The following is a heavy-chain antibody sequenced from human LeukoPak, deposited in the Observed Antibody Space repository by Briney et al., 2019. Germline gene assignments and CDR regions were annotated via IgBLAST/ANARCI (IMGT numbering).Heavy chain of an antibody. D-gene: IGHD3-22*01. J-gene: IGHJ4*02. Sequence: PGGSLRLSCAASGSTFSSYWMSWVRQAPGKGLEWVANIKQDGSEKYYVDSVKGRFTISRDNAKNSLYLQMNSLRAEDTAVYYCAKGNYYDSSGYPVYFDYWGQGTLVTVSS. CDR2: IKQDGSEK. V-gene: IGHV3-7*01. CDR3: AKGNYYDSSGYPVYFDY. CDR1: GSTFSSYW.